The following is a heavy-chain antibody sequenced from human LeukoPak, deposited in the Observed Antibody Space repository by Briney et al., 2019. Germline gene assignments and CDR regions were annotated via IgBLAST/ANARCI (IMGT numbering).Heavy chain of an antibody. CDR1: GGSISSSSYY. J-gene: IGHJ4*02. D-gene: IGHD3-3*01. Sequence: KTSETLSLTCTVSGGSISSSSYYWGWIRQPPGKGLEWIGSIYYSGSTYYNPSLKSRVTISVDTSKNQFSLKLSPVTAADTAVYYCARLRFGGYYHIRPRAQYYFDYWGQGTLVTVSS. V-gene: IGHV4-39*01. CDR2: IYYSGST. CDR3: ARLRFGGYYHIRPRAQYYFDY.